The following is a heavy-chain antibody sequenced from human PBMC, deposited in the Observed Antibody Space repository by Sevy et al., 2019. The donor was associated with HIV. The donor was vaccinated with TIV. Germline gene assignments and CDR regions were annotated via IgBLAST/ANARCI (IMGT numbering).Heavy chain of an antibody. D-gene: IGHD2-8*01. Sequence: GGSLRLSCAASGFTFSSYSMNWVRQAPGKGLEWVSSISSSSSYTYYADSVKGRFTISRDNAKNSLYLQMNSLRAEDTAVYYCARVSYCTNGVCFYGPFDYWGQGTLVTVSS. CDR2: ISSSSSYT. J-gene: IGHJ4*02. CDR1: GFTFSSYS. V-gene: IGHV3-21*01. CDR3: ARVSYCTNGVCFYGPFDY.